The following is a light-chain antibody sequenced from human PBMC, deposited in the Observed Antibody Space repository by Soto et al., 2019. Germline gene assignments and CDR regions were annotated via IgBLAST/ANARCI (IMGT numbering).Light chain of an antibody. V-gene: IGLV1-40*01. Sequence: QSVLTQPPSVSGAPGQRVTISCTGSSSNIGAGYDVHWYQQLPGEAPKLLIYGKSNRSSGVPDRISASTSGTSASLAISDLQADDEADYYCQSYDSTLSARYVFGTGTKLTVL. CDR2: GKS. J-gene: IGLJ1*01. CDR3: QSYDSTLSARYV. CDR1: SSNIGAGYD.